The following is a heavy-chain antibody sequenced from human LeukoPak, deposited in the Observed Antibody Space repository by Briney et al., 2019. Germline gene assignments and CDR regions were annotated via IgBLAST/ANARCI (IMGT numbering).Heavy chain of an antibody. V-gene: IGHV4-61*01. J-gene: IGHJ5*02. D-gene: IGHD2-21*02. CDR1: GGSVSSGSYY. CDR3: ARLQVHCGGDCYTRWFDP. Sequence: SETLSLTCTVSGGSVSSGSYYWSWIRQPPGKGLEWIGYIYYSGSTKYNPSLKSRVTISLDRSKNQFSLKLRSVTAADTAVYYCARLQVHCGGDCYTRWFDPWGQGTLVTVSS. CDR2: IYYSGST.